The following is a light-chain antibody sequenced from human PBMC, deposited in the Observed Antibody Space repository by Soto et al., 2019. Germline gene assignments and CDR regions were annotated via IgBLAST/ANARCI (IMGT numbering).Light chain of an antibody. CDR2: GAS. J-gene: IGKJ2*01. CDR3: QQYGSSPPYT. V-gene: IGKV3-20*01. Sequence: EIVLTQSPGTLSLSPGERATLSCSASQSVRSSYLAWYQQKPGQAPRLLIYGASSRATGIPDRFSGSGSGTDFTLTISRLEPEDFAVDYCQQYGSSPPYTFGQGTKLEIK. CDR1: QSVRSSY.